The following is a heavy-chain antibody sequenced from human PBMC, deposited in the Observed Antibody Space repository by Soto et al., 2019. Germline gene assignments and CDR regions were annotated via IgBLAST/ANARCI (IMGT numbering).Heavy chain of an antibody. D-gene: IGHD1-26*01. CDR2: IIAYNGNT. CDR1: GYTFTSYC. Sequence: QVQLVQSGAEVKKPGASVKVSCKASGYTFTSYCINWVRQAPGQGLEWMGWIIAYNGNTNYAQKLQRRATMTTDTATSTASMELRSLRSDDTAVYYCARDLSGNPGYWGQEPLVNVT. V-gene: IGHV1-18*01. J-gene: IGHJ4*02. CDR3: ARDLSGNPGY.